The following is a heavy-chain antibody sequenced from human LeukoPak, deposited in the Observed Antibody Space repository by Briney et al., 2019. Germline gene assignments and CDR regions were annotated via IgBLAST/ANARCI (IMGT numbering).Heavy chain of an antibody. V-gene: IGHV3-7*01. Sequence: GGSLRLSCAASGFSFSSSCMSWVRQAPGKGLEWVANTNQDGSAKNYVDSVRGRFTISRDNAKNSLFLQMNSLRAEDTAVYYCAREGFLDYWGQGTLVTVSS. CDR2: TNQDGSAK. CDR3: AREGFLDY. D-gene: IGHD2/OR15-2a*01. CDR1: GFSFSSSC. J-gene: IGHJ4*02.